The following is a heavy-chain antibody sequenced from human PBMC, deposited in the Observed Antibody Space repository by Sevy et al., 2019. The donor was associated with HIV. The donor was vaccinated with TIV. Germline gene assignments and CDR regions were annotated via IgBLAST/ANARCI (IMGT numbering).Heavy chain of an antibody. Sequence: GGSRRLSCAASGFTFSSYAMSWVRQAPGKGLEWVSAISGSGGSTYYADSVKGRFTISRDNSKNTLYLQMNSLRAEDTAVYYCAKGEQWLVQSHFDYWGQGTLVTVSS. CDR3: AKGEQWLVQSHFDY. V-gene: IGHV3-23*01. D-gene: IGHD6-19*01. CDR1: GFTFSSYA. J-gene: IGHJ4*02. CDR2: ISGSGGST.